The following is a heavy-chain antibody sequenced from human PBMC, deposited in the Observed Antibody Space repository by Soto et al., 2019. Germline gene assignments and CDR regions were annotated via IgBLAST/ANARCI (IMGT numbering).Heavy chain of an antibody. D-gene: IGHD6-13*01. V-gene: IGHV4-30-2*01. Sequence: QLQLQESGSGLVKPSQTLSLTCAVSGGSISSGGYSWSWIRQPPGKGLEWIGYIYHSGSTYYNPSLKSRVTISVDRSKNQFPLKLSSVTAADTAVYYCARALGIAAAGTFWYFDLWGRGTLVTVSS. J-gene: IGHJ2*01. CDR2: IYHSGST. CDR3: ARALGIAAAGTFWYFDL. CDR1: GGSISSGGYS.